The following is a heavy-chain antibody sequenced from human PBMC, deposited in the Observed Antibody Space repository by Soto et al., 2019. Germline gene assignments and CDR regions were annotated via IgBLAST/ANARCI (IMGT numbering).Heavy chain of an antibody. CDR1: VFTFSTSA. Sequence: GSLRLSGTASVFTFSTSAMSWVRQAPGRGLEWVSGISGSGAGTYYADSVKGRFTIPRDNSKNTLYLQMSGLRAEDAAVYYCAKGPTVFGAVISFDYYYGMYVWGQGTPVTVSS. V-gene: IGHV3-23*01. CDR2: ISGSGAGT. J-gene: IGHJ6*02. D-gene: IGHD3-3*01. CDR3: AKGPTVFGAVISFDYYYGMYV.